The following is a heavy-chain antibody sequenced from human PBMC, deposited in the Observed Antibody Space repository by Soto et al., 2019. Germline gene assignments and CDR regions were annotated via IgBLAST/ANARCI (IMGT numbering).Heavy chain of an antibody. V-gene: IGHV4-34*01. Sequence: ETLSLTCAVYGGSFGGYYWSWIRQPPGKGLEWIGEINHSGSTNYNPFLKSRVTISVDTSKNQFSLKLSSVTAADTAVYYCARVRHRGVISNPSDYWGQGILLTVFS. CDR1: GGSFGGYY. D-gene: IGHD3-10*01. CDR3: ARVRHRGVISNPSDY. CDR2: INHSGST. J-gene: IGHJ4*02.